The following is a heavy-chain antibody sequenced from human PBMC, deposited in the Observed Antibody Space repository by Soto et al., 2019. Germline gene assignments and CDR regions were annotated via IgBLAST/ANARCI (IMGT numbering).Heavy chain of an antibody. CDR3: ARVHHRGDFSVLTDF. V-gene: IGHV4-31*03. CDR2: IYDSGNMY. CDR1: GGSITSGGHY. Sequence: KPSETLSLTCTVSGGSITSGGHYWGWIRQYPGKGLEWIGHIYDSGNMYFYNPSLKSRVTISADTSRNQFSLSLSSLTAADTAVYYCARVHHRGDFSVLTDFSGPGIIVTVYS. D-gene: IGHD3-9*01. J-gene: IGHJ4*02.